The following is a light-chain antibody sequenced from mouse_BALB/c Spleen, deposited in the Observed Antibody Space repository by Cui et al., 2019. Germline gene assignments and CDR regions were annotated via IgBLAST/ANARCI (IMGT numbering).Light chain of an antibody. CDR2: DTS. Sequence: QIVLTQSPAIMSASPGEKVTMTCSASSSVSYMHWYQQKSGTSPKRWIYDTSKLASGVPARFSGSGSGTSYSLTSSSMEAEDAATYYCQQWSSNPPTFGSGTKLEIK. V-gene: IGKV4-59*01. J-gene: IGKJ4*01. CDR1: SSVSY. CDR3: QQWSSNPPT.